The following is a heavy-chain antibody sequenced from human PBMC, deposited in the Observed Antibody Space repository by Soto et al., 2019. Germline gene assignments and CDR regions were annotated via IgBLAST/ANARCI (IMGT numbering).Heavy chain of an antibody. Sequence: SETLSLTCTVSGDSITNSDHYWVWIRQPPGKGLEWIGSIYYSGSTYYNPSLKSRVIIFVDTSKNQFSLKLSSVTAADTAVYYCARQPPLNILTGYFLGWGQGTLVTVS. CDR2: IYYSGST. D-gene: IGHD3-9*01. V-gene: IGHV4-39*01. CDR1: GDSITNSDHY. CDR3: ARQPPLNILTGYFLG. J-gene: IGHJ4*02.